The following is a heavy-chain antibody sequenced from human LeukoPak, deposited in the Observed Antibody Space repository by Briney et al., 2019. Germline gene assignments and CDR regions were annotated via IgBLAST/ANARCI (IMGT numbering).Heavy chain of an antibody. CDR1: GFTFSYYG. CDR2: IWYDGSNK. CDR3: ARVHFSSSPYFDY. D-gene: IGHD6-6*01. J-gene: IGHJ4*02. V-gene: IGHV3-33*01. Sequence: PGGSLRLSCAASGFTFSYYGMHWVRQAPGKGLEWVAVIWYDGSNKYYADSVKGRFTIPRDNSKNTLYLQMNSLRAEDTAVYYCARVHFSSSPYFDYWGQGTLVTVSS.